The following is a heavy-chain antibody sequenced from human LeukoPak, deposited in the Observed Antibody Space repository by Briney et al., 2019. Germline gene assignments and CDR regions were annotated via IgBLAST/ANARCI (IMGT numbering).Heavy chain of an antibody. CDR2: IYYSGIT. CDR3: ARQLYHYDSSGYYYYLDY. D-gene: IGHD3-22*01. J-gene: IGHJ4*02. CDR1: IGSISDTKYY. V-gene: IGHV4-39*01. Sequence: SETLSLTCTVSIGSISDTKYYWGWIRQPPWNGLEWIGTIYYSGITYYNPSLKRRVTISVDTSKSQFSLKLSSVTAADTAVYYCARQLYHYDSSGYYYYLDYWGQGTQVTVSS.